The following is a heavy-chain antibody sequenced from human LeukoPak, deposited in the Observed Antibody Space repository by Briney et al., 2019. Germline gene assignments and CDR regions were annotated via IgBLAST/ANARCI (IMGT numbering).Heavy chain of an antibody. J-gene: IGHJ4*02. CDR2: IRDKVHSYTT. Sequence: GGSLRLSCAASGFTFSDYFIDWVRQAPGKGLERVGRIRDKVHSYTTEYAASVKGRFTISRDDSKDSLFLQMDSLQIEDTAVYYCTRRSSTWYSDYLGQGTLVTVSS. D-gene: IGHD6-13*01. V-gene: IGHV3-72*01. CDR1: GFTFSDYF. CDR3: TRRSSTWYSDY.